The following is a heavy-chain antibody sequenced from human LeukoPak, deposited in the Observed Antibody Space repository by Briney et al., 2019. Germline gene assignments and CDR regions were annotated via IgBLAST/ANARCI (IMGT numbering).Heavy chain of an antibody. Sequence: GGSLRLSCAASGFTFSTYRMHWVRHPPGKGLVWVSRINGDGTQTNYADSVKGRFTVSRDNAKNTLYLQMNSLRADDTAVYFCIRDLRDLDYWGQGALVTVSS. J-gene: IGHJ4*02. CDR1: GFTFSTYR. V-gene: IGHV3-74*01. CDR3: IRDLRDLDY. CDR2: INGDGTQT.